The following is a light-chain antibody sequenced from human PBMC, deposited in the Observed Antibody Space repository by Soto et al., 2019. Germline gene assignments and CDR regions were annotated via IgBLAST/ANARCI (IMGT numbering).Light chain of an antibody. CDR2: GAS. V-gene: IGKV3-15*01. J-gene: IGKJ2*03. Sequence: ETVMTQSPATLSVSPGERPTLSCRASQSVNTNLAWYQQKPGQAPRLLIYGASTRATGVPARFSGSGSGTELTLTISSLQSEDFALYYCQQYNNWLYSFGQGTKLEIK. CDR3: QQYNNWLYS. CDR1: QSVNTN.